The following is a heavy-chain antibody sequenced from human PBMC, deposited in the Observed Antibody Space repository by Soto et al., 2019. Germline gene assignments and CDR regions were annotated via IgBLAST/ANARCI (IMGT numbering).Heavy chain of an antibody. J-gene: IGHJ5*02. CDR2: IDPTDSYT. CDR1: GYNFTTYW. V-gene: IGHV5-10-1*01. Sequence: PGESLKISCQVSGYNFTTYWIIWVRQIPGKGLEWMGKIDPTDSYTNYNPSFQGHVTISTDKSINTAYVQWSGLKPSDTATYYCARLPRFSREIAPWGQGTQVTVSS. CDR3: ARLPRFSREIAP. D-gene: IGHD3-3*01.